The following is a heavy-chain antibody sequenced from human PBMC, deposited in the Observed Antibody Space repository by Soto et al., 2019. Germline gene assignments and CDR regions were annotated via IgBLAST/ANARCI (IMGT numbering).Heavy chain of an antibody. V-gene: IGHV1-69*01. CDR1: AGTFSSYA. J-gene: IGHJ6*02. CDR3: ARGQFHHVSNYYYALDV. CDR2: FIPMFNRP. Sequence: QVQLVQSGAEVKKPGSSVKVSCKASAGTFSSYAISWVRQAPGQGLEWMGGFIPMFNRPHSARKFQGRVTITADDSTSTAYMDLSSLISEDTAVYYCARGQFHHVSNYYYALDVWGQGTTVTVSS.